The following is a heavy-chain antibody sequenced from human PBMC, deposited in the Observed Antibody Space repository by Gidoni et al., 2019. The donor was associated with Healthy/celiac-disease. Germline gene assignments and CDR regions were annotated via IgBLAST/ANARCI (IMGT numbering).Heavy chain of an antibody. V-gene: IGHV4-39*01. CDR2: IYYSGGT. CDR3: ARHQWLAALIDY. D-gene: IGHD6-19*01. Sequence: QLQLQESGPALVKPPETLSLTCTVPGGSISSSSYYWGWIRQPPGKGLEWIGSIYYSGGTYYNPSLKSRVTISVDTSKNQFSLKLSSVTAADTAVYYCARHQWLAALIDYWGQGTLVTVSS. J-gene: IGHJ4*02. CDR1: GGSISSSSYY.